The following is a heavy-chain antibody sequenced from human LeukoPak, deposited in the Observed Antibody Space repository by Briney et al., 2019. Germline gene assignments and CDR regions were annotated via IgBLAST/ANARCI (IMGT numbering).Heavy chain of an antibody. CDR3: AKGDGYNLNAFDI. CDR2: IYSGGST. D-gene: IGHD5-24*01. Sequence: GGSLRLSCAAPGFTVSSNYMSWVRQAPGKGLEWVSVIYSGGSTYYADSVKGRFTISRDNSKNTLYLQMNSLRAEDTAVYYCAKGDGYNLNAFDIWGQGTMVTVSS. V-gene: IGHV3-53*01. J-gene: IGHJ3*02. CDR1: GFTVSSNY.